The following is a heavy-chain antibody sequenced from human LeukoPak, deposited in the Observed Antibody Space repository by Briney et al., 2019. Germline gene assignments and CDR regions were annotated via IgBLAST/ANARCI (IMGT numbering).Heavy chain of an antibody. D-gene: IGHD1-26*01. CDR3: AKDVYSGSYYPAFDI. Sequence: PGGSLRLSCAASGFTFDDYAMHWVRQAPGKGLEWVSGISWNSGSIGYADSVKGRFTISRDNAKNSLYLQMNSLRAEDTALYYCAKDVYSGSYYPAFDIWGQGTMVTVSS. V-gene: IGHV3-9*01. CDR1: GFTFDDYA. J-gene: IGHJ3*02. CDR2: ISWNSGSI.